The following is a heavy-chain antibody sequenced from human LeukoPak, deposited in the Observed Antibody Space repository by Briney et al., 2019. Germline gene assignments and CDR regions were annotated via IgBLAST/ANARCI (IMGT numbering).Heavy chain of an antibody. Sequence: GASVKVSCKASGYTFTGYYMHWVRQAPGQGLEWMGWINPNSGDTNYAQKFQGRVTLTRDTSISTAYMELSGLRSDDTAVYYCAVPTIVGAIRYYFDYWGQGTLVTVSS. V-gene: IGHV1-2*02. CDR1: GYTFTGYY. D-gene: IGHD1-26*01. J-gene: IGHJ4*02. CDR2: INPNSGDT. CDR3: AVPTIVGAIRYYFDY.